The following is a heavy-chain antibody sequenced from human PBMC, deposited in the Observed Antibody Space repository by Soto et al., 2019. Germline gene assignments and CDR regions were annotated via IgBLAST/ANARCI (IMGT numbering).Heavy chain of an antibody. V-gene: IGHV1-2*02. D-gene: IGHD1-26*01. CDR2: INPNSGGT. CDR3: ARDVGGGAPFYYMDV. CDR1: GYTFIGYY. Sequence: QVQLVESGAAVREPGASVKISCKTSGYTFIGYYLHWVRQAPGQGLEWMGWINPNSGGTNSAQRLQGRITMTRDTSITTAHMELTSLTSDDTAKYYCARDVGGGAPFYYMDVGGIGTMVTVSS. J-gene: IGHJ6*03.